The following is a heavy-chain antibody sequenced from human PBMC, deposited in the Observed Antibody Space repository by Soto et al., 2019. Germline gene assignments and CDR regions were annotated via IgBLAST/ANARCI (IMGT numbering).Heavy chain of an antibody. J-gene: IGHJ6*02. CDR1: GYTFTSYG. D-gene: IGHD2-15*01. V-gene: IGHV1-18*04. CDR2: ISAYNGNT. CDR3: ARVRTGCKAGYYYYYGMDV. Sequence: QVQLVQSGAEVKKPGASVKVSCKASGYTFTSYGISWVRQAPGQGLEWMGWISAYNGNTNYAQKLQGRVTMTTDTSTSTAYMELRSLRSDDTAVYFCARVRTGCKAGYYYYYGMDVWGQGTTVTVSS.